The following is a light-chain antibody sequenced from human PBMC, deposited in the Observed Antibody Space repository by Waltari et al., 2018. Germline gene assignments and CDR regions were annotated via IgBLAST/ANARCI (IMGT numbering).Light chain of an antibody. Sequence: QSALTQPASVSGSPGQSITISCTGTNNDVGGSNYVSWYQQHPGKAPKLMIYDVTNRPSGVSTRFSGSKSGNTASLTISGLQAEDEADYYCSSYTSNSDPYVFGTGTKVTVL. CDR2: DVT. CDR3: SSYTSNSDPYV. V-gene: IGLV2-14*03. CDR1: NNDVGGSNY. J-gene: IGLJ1*01.